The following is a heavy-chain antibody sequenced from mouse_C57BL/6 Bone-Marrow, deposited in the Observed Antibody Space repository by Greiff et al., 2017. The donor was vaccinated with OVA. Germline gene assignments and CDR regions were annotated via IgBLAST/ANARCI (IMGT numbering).Heavy chain of an antibody. Sequence: QVQLQQPGAELVKPGASVKVSCKASGYTFTSYWMHWVKQRPGQGLEWIGRIHPSDSDTNYTQKFQGKATLTVDKSSSTAYMQRSSLTSKDSAVYDCAIPPGYSNYGFAYWGQGTLVTVSA. CDR3: AIPPGYSNYGFAY. J-gene: IGHJ3*01. D-gene: IGHD2-5*01. CDR2: IHPSDSDT. V-gene: IGHV1-74*01. CDR1: GYTFTSYW.